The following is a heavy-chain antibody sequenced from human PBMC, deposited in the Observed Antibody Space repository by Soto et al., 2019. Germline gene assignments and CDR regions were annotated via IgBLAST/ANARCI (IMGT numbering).Heavy chain of an antibody. CDR1: GYTFTSYG. D-gene: IGHD2-15*01. J-gene: IGHJ4*02. CDR3: ARPLGYCSGGSCIFRGYYFDY. CDR2: ISAYNGNT. V-gene: IGHV1-18*01. Sequence: GASVKVSCKASGYTFTSYGISWVRQAPGQGLEWMGWISAYNGNTNYAQKLQGRVTMTTDTSTSTAYMELRSLRSDDTAVYYCARPLGYCSGGSCIFRGYYFDYWGQGTLVNVSS.